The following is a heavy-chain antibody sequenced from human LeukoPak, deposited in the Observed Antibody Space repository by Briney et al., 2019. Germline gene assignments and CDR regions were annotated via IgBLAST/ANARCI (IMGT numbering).Heavy chain of an antibody. J-gene: IGHJ6*02. V-gene: IGHV4-34*01. CDR1: GDSISNYY. D-gene: IGHD3-22*01. CDR3: ARGRTYYYDTSGYYPSIYYGMDV. CDR2: INHGEST. Sequence: SETLSLTCTVSGDSISNYYWSWIRQPPGKGLEWIGEINHGESTNYNPSLKSRATLSVDTSKNQFSLKLTSVTAADTAVYYCARGRTYYYDTSGYYPSIYYGMDVWGQGTTVIVSS.